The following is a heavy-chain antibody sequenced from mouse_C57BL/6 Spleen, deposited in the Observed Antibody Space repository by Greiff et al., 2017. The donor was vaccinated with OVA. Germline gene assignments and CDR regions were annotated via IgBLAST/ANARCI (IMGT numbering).Heavy chain of an antibody. Sequence: VKLMESGAELARPGASVKLSCKASGYTFTSYGISWVKQRTGQGLEWIGEIYPRSGNTYYNEKFKGKATLTADKSSSTAYMELRSLTSEDSAVYFCARGNYGNYVYAMDYWGQGTSVTVSS. CDR1: GYTFTSYG. CDR3: ARGNYGNYVYAMDY. CDR2: IYPRSGNT. V-gene: IGHV1-81*01. J-gene: IGHJ4*01. D-gene: IGHD2-1*01.